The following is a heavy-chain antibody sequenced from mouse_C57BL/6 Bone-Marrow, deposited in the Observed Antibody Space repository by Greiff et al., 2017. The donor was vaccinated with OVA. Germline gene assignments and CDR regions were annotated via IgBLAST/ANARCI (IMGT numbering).Heavy chain of an antibody. Sequence: QVQLKQPGAELVKPGASVKLSCKASGYTFTSYWMQWVKQRPGQGLEWIGEIDPSDSYTNYNQKFKGKATLTVDTSSSTAYMQLSSLTSEDSAVYYCAILNPLAYWGQGTLVTVSA. D-gene: IGHD6-1*01. J-gene: IGHJ3*01. CDR1: GYTFTSYW. CDR3: AILNPLAY. CDR2: IDPSDSYT. V-gene: IGHV1-50*01.